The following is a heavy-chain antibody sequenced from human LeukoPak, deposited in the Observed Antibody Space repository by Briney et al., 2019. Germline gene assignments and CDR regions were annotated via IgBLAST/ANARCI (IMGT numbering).Heavy chain of an antibody. D-gene: IGHD6-19*01. J-gene: IGHJ4*02. CDR2: IYSSGIT. CDR1: GGSISSYY. Sequence: SETLSLTCTVTGGSISSYYWSWIRQPAGKGLEWIGRIYSSGITNYNPSFKSRVTMSVDTSKNQFSLTLTSVTAADTAVYYCARRDSSGWYFDYWGQGILVTVSS. CDR3: ARRDSSGWYFDY. V-gene: IGHV4-4*07.